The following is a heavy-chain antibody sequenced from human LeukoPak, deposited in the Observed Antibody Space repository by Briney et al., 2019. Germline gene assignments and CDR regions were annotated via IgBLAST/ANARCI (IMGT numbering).Heavy chain of an antibody. V-gene: IGHV4-30-4*01. J-gene: IGHJ4*02. D-gene: IGHD2-21*02. CDR3: ARHGHHGDHDY. Sequence: SETLSLTCTVSGGSISSSDYNWSRLRQPPGKGLEWIGYIYYSGSTYYNPSLRSRVTISVGTSKNQFSLKLTSVTAADTAVYYCARHGHHGDHDYWGQGTLVTVSS. CDR2: IYYSGST. CDR1: GGSISSSDYN.